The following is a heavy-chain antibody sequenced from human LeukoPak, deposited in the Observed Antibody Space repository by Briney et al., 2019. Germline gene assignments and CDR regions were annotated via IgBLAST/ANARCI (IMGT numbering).Heavy chain of an antibody. V-gene: IGHV3-23*01. Sequence: GGSLRLSCAASGFTFSSSAMSWVRQAPGKGLEWVSAISVSGSNTYYADSVKGRLTISRDNSKNTLYLQMSSLRAEDTAVYYCVKEASRAYFDYWGQGTLVTVSS. J-gene: IGHJ4*02. CDR2: ISVSGSNT. CDR1: GFTFSSSA. CDR3: VKEASRAYFDY. D-gene: IGHD2-2*01.